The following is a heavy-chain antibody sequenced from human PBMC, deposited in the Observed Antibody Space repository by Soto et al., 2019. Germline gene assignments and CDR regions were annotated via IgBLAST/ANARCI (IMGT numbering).Heavy chain of an antibody. CDR1: GFTFTRSY. CDR3: ARDGESFDY. D-gene: IGHD3-10*01. V-gene: IGHV1-18*01. CDR2: IVVCNGNT. J-gene: IGHJ4*02. Sequence: GVSVKVSCKASGFTFTRSYVQWVRQARGQGLEWMGWIVVCNGNTKYAQKFQGRVTLDKDTSTSTAYMELRSLRSDDTAVYYCARDGESFDYWGQGTLVTVSS.